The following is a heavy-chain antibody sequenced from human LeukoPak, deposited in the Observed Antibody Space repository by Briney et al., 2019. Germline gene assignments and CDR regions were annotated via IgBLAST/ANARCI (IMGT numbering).Heavy chain of an antibody. D-gene: IGHD2-2*01. CDR2: INGDGSST. CDR1: GFTFSNYW. Sequence: GGSLRLSCAASGFTFSNYWMHWVRQAPGKGLVWVSRINGDGSSTTYADSVKGRFTISRDNAKNTLYLQMNSLRAEDTAVYYCSRVDIVEVPAIPFDYWGQGTLVTVSS. V-gene: IGHV3-74*01. CDR3: SRVDIVEVPAIPFDY. J-gene: IGHJ4*02.